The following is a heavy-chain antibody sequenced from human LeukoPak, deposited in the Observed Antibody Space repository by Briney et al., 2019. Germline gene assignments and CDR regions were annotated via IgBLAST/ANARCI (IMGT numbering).Heavy chain of an antibody. CDR3: ARGRRDYDFWSGYFPRNWFDP. CDR1: GGSFSGYY. V-gene: IGHV4-34*01. CDR2: INHSGST. Sequence: PSETLSLTCAVYGGSFSGYYWSWIRQPPGKGLEWIGEINHSGSTNYNPSLKSRVTISVDTSKNQFSLKLSSVTAADTAVYYCARGRRDYDFWSGYFPRNWFDPWGQGTLVTVSS. J-gene: IGHJ5*02. D-gene: IGHD3-3*01.